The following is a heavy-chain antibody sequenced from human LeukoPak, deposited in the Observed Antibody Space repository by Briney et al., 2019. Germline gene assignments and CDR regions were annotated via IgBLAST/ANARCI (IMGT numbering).Heavy chain of an antibody. V-gene: IGHV3-23*01. Sequence: GGSLRLSCAASGSTFSSHAMGWVRQAPGKGLEWVSAISTSGGSTYYADSVKGRFTISRDNSKNTLYLQMNSLRAEDTAVYYCAKEPYSGSQLLDYWGQGTLVTVSS. D-gene: IGHD1-26*01. CDR1: GSTFSSHA. CDR2: ISTSGGST. CDR3: AKEPYSGSQLLDY. J-gene: IGHJ4*02.